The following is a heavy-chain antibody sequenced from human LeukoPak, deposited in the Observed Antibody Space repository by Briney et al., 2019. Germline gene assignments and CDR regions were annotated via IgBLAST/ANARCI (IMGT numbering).Heavy chain of an antibody. D-gene: IGHD6-19*01. Sequence: GGSLRLSCVASGFTFSNYAMCWVRQAPGKGLEWVSLFSRSGDNTYYADSVKGRFTISRDNAKNSLYLQMNSLRAEDTAVYYCASSGDYYMGYWGQGTLVTVSS. CDR3: ASSGDYYMGY. CDR2: FSRSGDNT. CDR1: GFTFSNYA. J-gene: IGHJ4*02. V-gene: IGHV3-23*01.